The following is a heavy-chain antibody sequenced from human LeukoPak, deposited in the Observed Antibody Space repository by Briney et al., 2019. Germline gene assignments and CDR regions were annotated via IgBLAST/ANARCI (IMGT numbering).Heavy chain of an antibody. Sequence: SETLSLTCTVSGGSISSSSNYWGWIRQPPGKGLEWIGSIYYSGSTYYNPSLKSRVTISVDTSKNQFSLKLSSVTAADTAAYYCARRRVQLERRQLFDYWGQGTLVTVSS. D-gene: IGHD1-1*01. CDR2: IYYSGST. V-gene: IGHV4-39*07. CDR1: GGSISSSSNY. CDR3: ARRRVQLERRQLFDY. J-gene: IGHJ4*02.